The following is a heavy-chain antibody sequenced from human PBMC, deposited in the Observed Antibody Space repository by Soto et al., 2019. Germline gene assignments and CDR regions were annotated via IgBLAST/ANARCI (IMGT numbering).Heavy chain of an antibody. D-gene: IGHD2-2*01. V-gene: IGHV1-69*13. CDR3: AGTVVVPAAIGYYYYGMAF. J-gene: IGHJ6*02. Sequence: SVKVSCKASGGTFSSYAISWVRQAPGQGLEWMGGIIPIFGTANYAQKFQGRVTITADESTSTAYMELSSLRSEDTAVYYCAGTVVVPAAIGYYYYGMAFWGQGTTVTVSS. CDR2: IIPIFGTA. CDR1: GGTFSSYA.